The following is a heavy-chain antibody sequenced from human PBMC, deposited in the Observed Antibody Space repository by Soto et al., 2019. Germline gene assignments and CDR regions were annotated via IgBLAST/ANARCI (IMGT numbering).Heavy chain of an antibody. Sequence: QVQLQESGPGLVKPSGTLSLTCSVSGGSISSSNWWSWVRQPPGKGLEWIGEIYHSGSTNYNPYLKSRITISVDKSKNQFSLKLSSVTAADTAVYYCARDRATAMLTVVSYGIDVGGQGTTVTVTS. CDR2: IYHSGST. V-gene: IGHV4-4*02. D-gene: IGHD5-18*01. CDR1: GGSISSSNW. J-gene: IGHJ6*02. CDR3: ARDRATAMLTVVSYGIDV.